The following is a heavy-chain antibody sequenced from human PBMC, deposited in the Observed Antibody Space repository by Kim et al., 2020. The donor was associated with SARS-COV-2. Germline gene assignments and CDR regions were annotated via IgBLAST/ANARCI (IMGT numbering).Heavy chain of an antibody. D-gene: IGHD3-9*01. CDR2: INHSGST. CDR3: ARFCRAHYDILTGRNYYCYYGRDV. Sequence: SETLSLTCAVYGGSFSGYYWSWIRQPPGKGLEWIGEINHSGSTNYNPSLKSRVTISVDTSKNQFSLKLSSVTAADTAVYYCARFCRAHYDILTGRNYYCYYGRDVWGQGTTVTVSS. CDR1: GGSFSGYY. V-gene: IGHV4-34*01. J-gene: IGHJ6*02.